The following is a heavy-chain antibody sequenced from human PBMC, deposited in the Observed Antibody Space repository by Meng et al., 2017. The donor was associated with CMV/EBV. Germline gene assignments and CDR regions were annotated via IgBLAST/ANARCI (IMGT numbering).Heavy chain of an antibody. CDR1: GYTFTSYG. CDR3: ARALCGGDCYSYYYYYGMDV. V-gene: IGHV1-18*01. D-gene: IGHD2-21*01. Sequence: ASVKVSCKASGYTFTSYGISWMRQAPGQGLEWMGWISAYNGNTNYAQKLQGRVTMTTDTSTSTAYMELRSLRSDDTAVYYCARALCGGDCYSYYYYYGMDVWGQGTTVTVSS. CDR2: ISAYNGNT. J-gene: IGHJ6*02.